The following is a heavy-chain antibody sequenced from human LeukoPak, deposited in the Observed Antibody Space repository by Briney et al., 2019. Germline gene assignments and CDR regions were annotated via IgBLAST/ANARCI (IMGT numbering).Heavy chain of an antibody. Sequence: QTGGSLRLSCAASGFTVSSNYMSWVRQAPGKGLEWVSVITGSGGSTYYADSVKGRFTISRDNSKNTLYLQMNSLRAEDTAVYFCAKDRLGGPYFFHYWGQGTLVTVSS. D-gene: IGHD3-16*01. CDR3: AKDRLGGPYFFHY. V-gene: IGHV3-23*01. CDR2: ITGSGGST. CDR1: GFTVSSNY. J-gene: IGHJ4*02.